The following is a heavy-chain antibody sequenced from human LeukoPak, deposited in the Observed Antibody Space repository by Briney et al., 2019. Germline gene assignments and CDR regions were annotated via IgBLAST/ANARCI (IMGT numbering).Heavy chain of an antibody. CDR1: GFTFSSYA. V-gene: IGHV3-23*01. D-gene: IGHD3-22*01. J-gene: IGHJ4*02. CDR2: ISGSGGST. Sequence: LGGSLRLSCAASGFTFSSYAMSWVRQAPGKGLEWVSAISGSGGSTYYADSVKGRFTISRDNSKNTLYLQMNSLRAEDTAVYYCAKDLYYYDSSGYPSLFDYWGQGTLVTVSS. CDR3: AKDLYYYDSSGYPSLFDY.